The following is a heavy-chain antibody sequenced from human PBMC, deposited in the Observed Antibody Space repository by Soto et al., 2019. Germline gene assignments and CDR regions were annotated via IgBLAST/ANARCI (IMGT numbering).Heavy chain of an antibody. CDR2: ISGSGGST. J-gene: IGHJ5*02. CDR1: GFTFSSYA. V-gene: IGHV3-23*01. D-gene: IGHD2-2*01. CDR3: AKDRVGYCSSTSCYSGGFDP. Sequence: GGSLRLSCAASGFTFSSYAMSWVRQAPGKGLEWVSAISGSGGSTYYADSVKGRFTISRDNSKNTLYLQMNSLRAEDTAVHYCAKDRVGYCSSTSCYSGGFDPWGQGTLVTVSS.